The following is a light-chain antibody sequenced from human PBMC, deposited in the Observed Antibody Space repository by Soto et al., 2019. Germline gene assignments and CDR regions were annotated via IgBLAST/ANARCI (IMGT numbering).Light chain of an antibody. CDR2: RAS. V-gene: IGKV3-20*01. CDR1: QGVSSGY. CDR3: QQYGRFPLT. Sequence: EVVLTQSPGTLSLSPGERATLACRASQGVSSGYLAWYQQKPGQAPRLLIYRASSRATGIPDRFSGSGSGRDFILTISRLEPEDFAVYYCQQYGRFPLTFGGGTKVEIK. J-gene: IGKJ4*01.